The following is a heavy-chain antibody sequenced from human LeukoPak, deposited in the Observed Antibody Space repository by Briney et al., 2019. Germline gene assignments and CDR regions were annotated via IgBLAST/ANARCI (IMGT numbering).Heavy chain of an antibody. CDR1: GRSISSYY. J-gene: IGHJ5*02. Sequence: SQTLSLTCTVSGRSISSYYWSWLRQPAGKALEWIGRIYTSGGTTYNPSLTSRVTMSVDTSKNQFSLKLSSVTAADTAVYYCVRGPSWFDPWGQGTMVTVSS. CDR2: IYTSGGT. CDR3: VRGPSWFDP. V-gene: IGHV4-4*07.